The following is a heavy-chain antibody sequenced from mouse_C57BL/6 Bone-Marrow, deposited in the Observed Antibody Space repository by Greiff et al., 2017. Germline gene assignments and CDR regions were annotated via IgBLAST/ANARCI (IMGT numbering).Heavy chain of an antibody. D-gene: IGHD1-1*01. Sequence: VQLQQSGAELVRPGTSVKLSCKASGYTFTSYWMHWVKQRPGQGLEWIGVIDPSDSYTNYNQKFKGKATLTVDTSSSTAYMQLSSLTSEDSAGYYCARRESSFWYFDVWGTGTTVTVSS. CDR3: ARRESSFWYFDV. CDR2: IDPSDSYT. V-gene: IGHV1-59*01. J-gene: IGHJ1*03. CDR1: GYTFTSYW.